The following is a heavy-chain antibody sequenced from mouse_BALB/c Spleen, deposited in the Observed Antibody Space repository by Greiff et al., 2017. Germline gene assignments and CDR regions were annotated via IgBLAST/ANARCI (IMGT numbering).Heavy chain of an antibody. Sequence: QVQLQQPGAELVKPGASVKLSCKASGYTFTSYWMHWVKQRPGQGLEWIGEINPSNGRTNYNEKFKSKATLTVDTASSTAYMQLSSLTSEDSAVYYCARRGENAMDYWGQGTSVTVSS. CDR2: INPSNGRT. V-gene: IGHV1S81*02. J-gene: IGHJ4*01. CDR3: ARRGENAMDY. CDR1: GYTFTSYW.